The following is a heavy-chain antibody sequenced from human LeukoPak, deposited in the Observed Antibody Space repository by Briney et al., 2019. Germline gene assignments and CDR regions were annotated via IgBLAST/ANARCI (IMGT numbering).Heavy chain of an antibody. CDR2: IRYDESDH. V-gene: IGHV3-30*02. D-gene: IGHD5-24*01. Sequence: GGSLRLSCAASGFTFSNYDMHWVRQPPGKGLEWVASIRYDESDHYYAVSVKGRFTISRDNSKNTLYLQMNSLRVEETFIYYCARSFGHGYNLDYWGQGTLVTVSS. CDR3: ARSFGHGYNLDY. J-gene: IGHJ4*02. CDR1: GFTFSNYD.